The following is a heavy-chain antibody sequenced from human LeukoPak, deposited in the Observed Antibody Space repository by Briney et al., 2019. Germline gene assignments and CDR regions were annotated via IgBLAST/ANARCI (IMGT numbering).Heavy chain of an antibody. CDR1: GFTLSDYY. V-gene: IGHV3-11*04. D-gene: IGHD6-6*01. Sequence: GGSLRHSCAASGFTLSDYYMSWIRQAPGKGLEWVSYISSSGSTIYYADSVKGRFTISRDNAKNSLYLQMNSLRAEDTAVYYCARSLRIAARPPYYFDYWGQGTLVTVSS. J-gene: IGHJ4*02. CDR3: ARSLRIAARPPYYFDY. CDR2: ISSSGSTI.